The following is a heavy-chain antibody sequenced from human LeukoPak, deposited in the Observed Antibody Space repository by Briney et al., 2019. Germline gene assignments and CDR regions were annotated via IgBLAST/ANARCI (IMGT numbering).Heavy chain of an antibody. Sequence: SETLSLTCTVSGGSISSYYWSWIRQPAGKGLEWIGRIYTSGSTNYNPSLKSRVTMSVDTPKNQFSLKLSSVTAADTAVYYCARTPLVDCSGGSCYIYWGQGTLVTVSS. J-gene: IGHJ4*02. D-gene: IGHD2-15*01. CDR2: IYTSGST. CDR1: GGSISSYY. V-gene: IGHV4-4*07. CDR3: ARTPLVDCSGGSCYIY.